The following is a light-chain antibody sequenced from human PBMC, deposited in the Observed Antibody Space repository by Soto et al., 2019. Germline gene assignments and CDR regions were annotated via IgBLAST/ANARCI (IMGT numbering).Light chain of an antibody. V-gene: IGKV1-39*01. J-gene: IGKJ4*01. CDR1: QSIGRY. CDR2: AAS. CDR3: QQSSSHPLT. Sequence: DIQITQSPSSLSASVGDRVTITCRASQSIGRYLNWYQQKPGKAPKLLIYAASTLQSGVPSRFSGSESGTRFTLTISSLQREDFETYYCQQSSSHPLTFGGGTKVDIK.